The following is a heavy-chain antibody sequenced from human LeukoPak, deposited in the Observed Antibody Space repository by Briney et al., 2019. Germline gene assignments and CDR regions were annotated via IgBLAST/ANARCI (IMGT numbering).Heavy chain of an antibody. CDR1: GGSISSYY. CDR3: ARPQSSASRRAPFHI. Sequence: SETLSLTCTVSGGSISSYYWSWTRQPPGKGLEWIGYIYYSGSSFYNPSLTSRATISVDTSKNQFSLKLTSVTAADTAVYYCARPQSSASRRAPFHIWGQGTKVTVSP. V-gene: IGHV4-59*01. J-gene: IGHJ3*02. CDR2: IYYSGSS. D-gene: IGHD6-19*01.